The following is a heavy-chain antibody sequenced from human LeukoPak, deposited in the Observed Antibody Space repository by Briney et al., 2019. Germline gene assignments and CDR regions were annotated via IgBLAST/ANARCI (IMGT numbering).Heavy chain of an antibody. CDR1: GYAFTGYY. D-gene: IGHD6-13*01. Sequence: GASVKVSCKASGYAFTGYYMLWVRQAPGQGLERMGWINPNSGGTNYAQKFQGRVTMTRDTSISTAYMELSTLRSDDTAMYYCARAQQLLPDYWGQGTLVTVSS. V-gene: IGHV1-2*02. CDR3: ARAQQLLPDY. J-gene: IGHJ4*02. CDR2: INPNSGGT.